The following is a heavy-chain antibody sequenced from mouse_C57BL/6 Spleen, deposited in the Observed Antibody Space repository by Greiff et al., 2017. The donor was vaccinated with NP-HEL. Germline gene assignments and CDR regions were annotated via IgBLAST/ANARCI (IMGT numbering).Heavy chain of an antibody. CDR3: ARSGGYYDYDWYFDV. CDR2: IHPNSGST. V-gene: IGHV1-64*01. CDR1: GYTFTSYW. D-gene: IGHD2-4*01. Sequence: QVHVKQPGAELVKPGASVKLSCKASGYTFTSYWMHWVKQRPGQGLEWIGMIHPNSGSTNYNEKFKSKATLTVDKSSSTAYMQLSSLTSEDSAVYYCARSGGYYDYDWYFDVWGTGTTVTVSS. J-gene: IGHJ1*03.